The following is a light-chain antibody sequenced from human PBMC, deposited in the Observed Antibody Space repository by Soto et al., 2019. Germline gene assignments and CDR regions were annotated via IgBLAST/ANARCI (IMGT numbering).Light chain of an antibody. CDR1: QSVSSN. CDR3: QQYNNWPLT. J-gene: IGKJ4*01. Sequence: EIVMTQSPATLSLSPGERATLSCRASQSVSSNLAWYQQKPGQTPRLLIYVASTRATGIPARFSGSGSGTEFTLTISSLQSEDFAVYYCQQYNNWPLTFGGGTKVDIK. CDR2: VAS. V-gene: IGKV3-15*01.